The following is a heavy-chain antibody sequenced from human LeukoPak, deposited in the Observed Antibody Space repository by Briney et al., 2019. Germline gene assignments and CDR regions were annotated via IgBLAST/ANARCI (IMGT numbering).Heavy chain of an antibody. Sequence: PSETLSLTCAVYGVSFSGYYWSWIRQPPGKGLEWIGNIYYSGSTNYNPSLKSRVTISVDTSKNQFSLKLSSVTAADTAVYYCARGGYYGSGNDFRFDPWGQGTLVTVSS. CDR1: GVSFSGYY. CDR2: IYYSGST. V-gene: IGHV4-59*01. CDR3: ARGGYYGSGNDFRFDP. J-gene: IGHJ5*02. D-gene: IGHD3-10*01.